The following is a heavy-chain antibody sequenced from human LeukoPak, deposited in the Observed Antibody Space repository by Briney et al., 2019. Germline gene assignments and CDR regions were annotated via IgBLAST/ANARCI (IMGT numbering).Heavy chain of an antibody. Sequence: ASVKVSCKAFGYTFTSNYMHWVRQAPGQGLEWMGWISGYNGNTNYAQKFQGRVTMTTDTSTTTAYMELRSLRSDDTAVYYCAKTGAGGYYFSSDYWGQGTLVTVSS. J-gene: IGHJ4*02. CDR1: GYTFTSNY. CDR3: AKTGAGGYYFSSDY. V-gene: IGHV1-18*04. D-gene: IGHD3-22*01. CDR2: ISGYNGNT.